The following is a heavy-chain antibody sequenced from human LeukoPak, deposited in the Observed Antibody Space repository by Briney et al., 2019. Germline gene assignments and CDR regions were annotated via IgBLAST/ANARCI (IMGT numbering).Heavy chain of an antibody. J-gene: IGHJ4*02. D-gene: IGHD6-19*01. CDR2: ISGSGGST. V-gene: IGHV3-23*01. CDR3: AKDQAVAGPGSDY. Sequence: AGGSLRLSCAASGFTFSSYAMSWVRQAPGKGLEWVSAISGSGGSTYYADSVKGRFTISRDNSKNTLYLQMNSLRAEGTAVYYCAKDQAVAGPGSDYWGQGTLVTVSS. CDR1: GFTFSSYA.